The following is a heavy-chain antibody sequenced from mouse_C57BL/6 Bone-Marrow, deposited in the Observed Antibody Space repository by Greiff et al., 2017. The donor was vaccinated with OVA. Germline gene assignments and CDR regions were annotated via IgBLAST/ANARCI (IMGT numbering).Heavy chain of an antibody. J-gene: IGHJ4*01. Sequence: EVNLVESGGGLVKPGGSLKLSCAASGFTFSDYGMHWVRQAPEQGLEWVAYISSGSSTIYYADKVKGRFTISRDNAKNTLVLQMTRRRSEDTAMYCCARGGYWAMDYWGQGTSVTVSS. CDR1: GFTFSDYG. CDR3: ARGGYWAMDY. CDR2: ISSGSSTI. V-gene: IGHV5-17*01.